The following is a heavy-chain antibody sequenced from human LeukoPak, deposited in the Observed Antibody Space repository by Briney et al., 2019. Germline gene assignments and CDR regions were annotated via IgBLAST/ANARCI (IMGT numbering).Heavy chain of an antibody. CDR2: LYSDGNT. D-gene: IGHD1-14*01. CDR1: GFTVITND. CDR3: ARGVEPLAANTLAY. Sequence: GGSLRLSCVASGFTVITNDKTWVRQAPGKGLEWVSVLYSDGNTKYADSVQGRFTISRDNSKNTLYLEMNSLSPDDTAVYYCARGVEPLAANTLAYWGQGTLVTVSS. V-gene: IGHV3-53*01. J-gene: IGHJ4*02.